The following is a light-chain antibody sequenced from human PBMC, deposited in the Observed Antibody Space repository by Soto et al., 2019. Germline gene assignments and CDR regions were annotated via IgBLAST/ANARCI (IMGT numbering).Light chain of an antibody. CDR1: QSVDSY. CDR3: QQRSNWPIT. V-gene: IGKV3-11*01. Sequence: EIVLTQSPVSLCFAPGERATLSCRASQSVDSYLVWYQQKPGQAPRLLIFGASNRATGIPARFSGSGSGTEFTLTITSLEPEDFAVHSCQQRSNWPITLGQGTRLETK. CDR2: GAS. J-gene: IGKJ5*01.